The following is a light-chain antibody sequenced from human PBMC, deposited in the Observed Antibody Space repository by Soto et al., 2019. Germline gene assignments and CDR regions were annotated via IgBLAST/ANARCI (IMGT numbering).Light chain of an antibody. CDR3: QQYHDWPWT. J-gene: IGKJ1*01. CDR1: QSINSD. CDR2: GAS. V-gene: IGKV3-15*01. Sequence: DIVMTQSPATLSVSPGERTTVSCRASQSINSDLAWYQQKPGQTPRLLIYGASTRATDVPARFSGSGSGTECTLTISGLQSEDFAVYYCQQYHDWPWTFGQGTRVELK.